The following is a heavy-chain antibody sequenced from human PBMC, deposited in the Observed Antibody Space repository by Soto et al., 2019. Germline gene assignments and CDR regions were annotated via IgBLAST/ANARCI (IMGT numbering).Heavy chain of an antibody. CDR3: ARAQSYYDILTGYTNWFDP. V-gene: IGHV3-33*01. CDR1: GFTFSSYG. CDR2: IWYDGSNK. J-gene: IGHJ5*02. Sequence: QVQLVESGGGVVQPGRSLRLSCAASGFTFSSYGMHWVRQAPGKGLEWVAVIWYDGSNKYYADSVKGRFTISRDNSKNTLYLQMNSLRAEETAVYYCARAQSYYDILTGYTNWFDPWGQGTLVTVSS. D-gene: IGHD3-9*01.